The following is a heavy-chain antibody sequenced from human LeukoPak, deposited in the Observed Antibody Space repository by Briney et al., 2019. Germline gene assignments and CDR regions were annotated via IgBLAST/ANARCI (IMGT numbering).Heavy chain of an antibody. V-gene: IGHV3-21*01. CDR2: ISSSSSYI. CDR3: ARGSTYYYGSGVH. CDR1: VFTFSSYS. J-gene: IGHJ4*02. D-gene: IGHD3-10*01. Sequence: GGSLRLSCAASVFTFSSYSMNWVRQAPGKGLEWVSSISSSSSYIYYADSVKGRFTISRDNAKNSLYLQMNSLRAEDTAVYYCARGSTYYYGSGVHWGQGTLVTVSS.